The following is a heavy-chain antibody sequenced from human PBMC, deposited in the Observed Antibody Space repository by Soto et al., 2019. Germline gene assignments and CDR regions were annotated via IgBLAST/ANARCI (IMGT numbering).Heavy chain of an antibody. J-gene: IGHJ4*02. D-gene: IGHD2-21*01. CDR3: AIPFTSIDQFDY. V-gene: IGHV4-39*01. CDR2: INYGGTT. CDR1: GGSISSSSYY. Sequence: ASETLSLTCTVSGGSISSSSYYWVWVRQPPGKGLEWFVSINYGGTTYYNPSLKSRVTESMDTSRKQFYLKMSYMTAAGTAVYYCAIPFTSIDQFDYWGQGILVTVSS.